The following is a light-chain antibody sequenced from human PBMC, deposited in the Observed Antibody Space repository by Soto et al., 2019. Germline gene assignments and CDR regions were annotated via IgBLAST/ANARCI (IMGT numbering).Light chain of an antibody. CDR3: SSYTTSNTVI. V-gene: IGLV2-14*01. CDR2: DVD. CDR1: SSDVGGYNY. J-gene: IGLJ2*01. Sequence: QSALTQSASVSGSPGQSITISCTGTSSDVGGYNYVSWYQQHPGKAPKLMIYDVDYRPSGVSTRFSGSKAGNTASLTISGLQAEDGAAYYCSSYTTSNTVIFGGGTKVTVL.